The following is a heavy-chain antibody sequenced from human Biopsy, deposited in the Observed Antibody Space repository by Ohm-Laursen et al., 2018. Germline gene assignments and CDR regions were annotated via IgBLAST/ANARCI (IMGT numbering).Heavy chain of an antibody. CDR1: GYPFTFYE. CDR2: MNPDSDNT. D-gene: IGHD2-8*01. Sequence: SVKVSCKTSGYPFTFYEINWVRQATGQGLEWLGWMNPDSDNTGSAQKFHDRVTMTMNTSINTAYLELSSLRSEDTAVYYCARFDNGFDKWGQGTLVTVSS. V-gene: IGHV1-8*01. J-gene: IGHJ4*02. CDR3: ARFDNGFDK.